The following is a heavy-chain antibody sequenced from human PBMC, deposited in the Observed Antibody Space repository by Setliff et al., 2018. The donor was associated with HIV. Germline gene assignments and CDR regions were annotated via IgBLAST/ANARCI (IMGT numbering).Heavy chain of an antibody. CDR1: GFTFSSYW. V-gene: IGHV3-7*05. J-gene: IGHJ4*02. D-gene: IGHD2-2*01. CDR3: ASHFGYCSSTSCGGY. Sequence: GESLRLSCAASGFTFSSYWMSWVRQAPGKGLEWVANIKQDGSEKYYVDSVKGRFTISRDNAKNSLHLQMNSLRAEDTAVYYCASHFGYCSSTSCGGYWGQGALVTVSS. CDR2: IKQDGSEK.